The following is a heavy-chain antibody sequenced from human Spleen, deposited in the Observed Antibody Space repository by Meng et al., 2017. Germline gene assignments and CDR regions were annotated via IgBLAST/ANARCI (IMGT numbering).Heavy chain of an antibody. V-gene: IGHV4-38-2*02. Sequence: SETLSLTCTVSGYSISSDYYWGWIRQPPGKGLEWIRSVYHSGSTYYNPSLKSRVTISVDTSKNHFSLKLSSVTAADTAVYYCARAQYSTSWYRTPNWFDPWGQGTLVTVSS. CDR2: VYHSGST. CDR1: GYSISSDYY. D-gene: IGHD6-13*01. J-gene: IGHJ5*02. CDR3: ARAQYSTSWYRTPNWFDP.